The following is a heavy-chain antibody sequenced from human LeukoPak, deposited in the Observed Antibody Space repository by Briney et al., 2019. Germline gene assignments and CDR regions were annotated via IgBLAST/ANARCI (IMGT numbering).Heavy chain of an antibody. CDR2: ISWNSGSI. CDR3: ARVTGYSSSRYLPGAFDI. D-gene: IGHD6-13*01. Sequence: GGSLRLSCAASGFTFDDYAMHWVRQAPGKGLEWVSGISWNSGSIGYADSVKGRFTISRDNAKNSLYLQMNSLRAEDTALYYCARVTGYSSSRYLPGAFDIWGQGTMVTVSS. CDR1: GFTFDDYA. V-gene: IGHV3-9*01. J-gene: IGHJ3*02.